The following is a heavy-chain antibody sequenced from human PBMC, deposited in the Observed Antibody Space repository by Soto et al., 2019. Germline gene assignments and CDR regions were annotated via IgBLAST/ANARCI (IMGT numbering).Heavy chain of an antibody. Sequence: QVQLQQRGAGLLKPSETLSLTCAVYGGSFSGYYWSWIRQPPGKGLEWIGEIYHSGSTNYNPSLKSRVTISVEPSKHQCSLKLSSVTAADTAVYYCARGSPYSGYAWWGQGTLVTVSS. V-gene: IGHV4-34*01. CDR3: ARGSPYSGYAW. CDR2: IYHSGST. D-gene: IGHD5-12*01. J-gene: IGHJ4*02. CDR1: GGSFSGYY.